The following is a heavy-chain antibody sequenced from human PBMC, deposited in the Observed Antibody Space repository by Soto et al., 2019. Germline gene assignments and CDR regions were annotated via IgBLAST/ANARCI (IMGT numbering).Heavy chain of an antibody. Sequence: GGSLSLSCAASGFTFSTYAMSWVRQAPGKGLEWVSGISGGGNSAYYADSARGRFTISRDNSKNTLYLQLNSLRAEDTAVYYCAKVPYYLDNSDYYRPYGMDVWGQGTTVTVSS. V-gene: IGHV3-23*01. D-gene: IGHD3-22*01. CDR1: GFTFSTYA. J-gene: IGHJ6*02. CDR3: AKVPYYLDNSDYYRPYGMDV. CDR2: ISGGGNSA.